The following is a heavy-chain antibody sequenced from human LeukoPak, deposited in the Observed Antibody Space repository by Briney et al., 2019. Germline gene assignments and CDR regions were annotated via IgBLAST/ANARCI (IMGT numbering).Heavy chain of an antibody. Sequence: PGRSLRLSCAASGFAFSNFAMHWVRQAPGKGLEWVAVVSYEGTIKYYSDSAKGRFTISGDNSNSLISLQMNDLTTEDTAVYYCAREKFDSWGQGTLVTVSP. CDR1: GFAFSNFA. V-gene: IGHV3-30*14. CDR2: VSYEGTIK. J-gene: IGHJ5*01. CDR3: AREKFDS.